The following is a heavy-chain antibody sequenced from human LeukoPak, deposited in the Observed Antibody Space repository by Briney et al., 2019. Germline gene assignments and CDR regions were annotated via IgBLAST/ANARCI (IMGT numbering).Heavy chain of an antibody. V-gene: IGHV3-9*01. CDR3: TRGGIAVAGALYYFDY. CDR2: ISWNSGSI. Sequence: GGSLRLSCAASGFTFDDYAMLWVRQAPGKGLEWVSGISWNSGSIGYADSVKGRFTISRDNAKNSLYLQMNSLRAEDTALYYCTRGGIAVAGALYYFDYWGQGTLVTVSS. J-gene: IGHJ4*02. CDR1: GFTFDDYA. D-gene: IGHD6-19*01.